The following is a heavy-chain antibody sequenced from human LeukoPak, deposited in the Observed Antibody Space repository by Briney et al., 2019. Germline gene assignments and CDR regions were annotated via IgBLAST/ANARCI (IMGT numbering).Heavy chain of an antibody. CDR1: GFSFNLYS. D-gene: IGHD2-15*01. CDR2: ISSDSSSTYI. V-gene: IGHV3-21*04. J-gene: IGHJ4*02. CDR3: AKDLTVVVAAPIDY. Sequence: GGSLRLSCAASGFSFNLYSMNWVLQVPGKGLEWVSSISSDSSSTYIYYADSVKGRFTISRDNAKNSLYLQLNSLRAEDTAVYYCAKDLTVVVAAPIDYWGQGTLVTVSS.